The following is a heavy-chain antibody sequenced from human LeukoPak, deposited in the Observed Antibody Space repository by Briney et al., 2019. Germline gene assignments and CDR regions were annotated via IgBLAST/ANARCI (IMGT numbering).Heavy chain of an antibody. J-gene: IGHJ6*02. CDR1: GFTFSDYY. V-gene: IGHV3-11*01. Sequence: PGGSLRPSCAASGFTFSDYYMSWIRQAPGKGLEWVSYISSSGSTIYYAESVKGRFTISRDNAKNSLYLQMNSLRAEDTAVYYCARADIVVVPAAIGLWFGESLGPYYGMDVWGQGTTVTVSS. D-gene: IGHD2-2*01. CDR2: ISSSGSTI. CDR3: ARADIVVVPAAIGLWFGESLGPYYGMDV.